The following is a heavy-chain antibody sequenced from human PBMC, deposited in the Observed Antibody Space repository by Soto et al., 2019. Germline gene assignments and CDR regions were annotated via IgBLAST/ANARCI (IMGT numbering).Heavy chain of an antibody. D-gene: IGHD5-12*01. V-gene: IGHV3-30*18. J-gene: IGHJ6*02. Sequence: GSLRLSGAASGFTFSSYGMHWVRQAPGKGLEWVAVISYDGSNKYYADSVKGRFTISRDNSKNTLYLQMNSLRAEDTAVYYCAKASLEASGDIVATIAYGMDVSGQGTTLAV. CDR1: GFTFSSYG. CDR2: ISYDGSNK. CDR3: AKASLEASGDIVATIAYGMDV.